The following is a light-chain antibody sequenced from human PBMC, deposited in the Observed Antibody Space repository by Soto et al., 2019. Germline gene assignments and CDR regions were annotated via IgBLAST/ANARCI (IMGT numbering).Light chain of an antibody. J-gene: IGLJ1*01. CDR3: CAYTSTSALYV. Sequence: TQPASVSGSPGQSITISCTGTSHDIGGYKYVSWYQRHPGKAPKLMIYEVSNRPSGVSNRFSGSKSGNTASLTISGLQTEDEADYYCCAYTSTSALYVFGTGTKLTVL. CDR1: SHDIGGYKY. CDR2: EVS. V-gene: IGLV2-14*01.